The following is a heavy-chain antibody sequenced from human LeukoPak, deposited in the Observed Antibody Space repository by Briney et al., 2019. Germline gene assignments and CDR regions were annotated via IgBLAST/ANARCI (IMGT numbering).Heavy chain of an antibody. D-gene: IGHD6-19*01. V-gene: IGHV1-46*01. CDR1: GYTFTNYY. Sequence: ASVKVSCKASGYTFTNYYIHWVRQAPGQGLEWMGIINPGGGGTTYAQKFQGRVTMTRDTSTSTVYMELISLRSEDTAVYYCARESRHSSGWFVYYYYYGMDVWGQGTTVTVSS. J-gene: IGHJ6*02. CDR3: ARESRHSSGWFVYYYYYGMDV. CDR2: INPGGGGT.